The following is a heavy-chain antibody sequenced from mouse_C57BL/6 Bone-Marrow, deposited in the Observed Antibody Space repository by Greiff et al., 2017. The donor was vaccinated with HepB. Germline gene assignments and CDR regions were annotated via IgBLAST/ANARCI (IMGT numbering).Heavy chain of an antibody. J-gene: IGHJ4*01. V-gene: IGHV2-5*01. CDR3: TSTHGSSYDYTMDY. D-gene: IGHD1-1*01. Sequence: QVQLQQSGPGLVQPSQSLSITCTVSGFSLTSYGVHWVRQSPGKGLEWLGVIWRGGSTDYNAAIMSRLSITKNNYKSQVFFKMNSVQSDDTAIYYCTSTHGSSYDYTMDYWGQGTSVTVSS. CDR1: GFSLTSYG. CDR2: IWRGGST.